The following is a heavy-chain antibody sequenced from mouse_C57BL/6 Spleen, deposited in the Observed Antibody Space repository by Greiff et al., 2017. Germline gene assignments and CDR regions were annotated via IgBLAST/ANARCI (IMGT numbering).Heavy chain of an antibody. V-gene: IGHV1-82*01. D-gene: IGHD3-3*01. Sequence: QVQLKESGPELVKPGTSVKISCKASGYAFSSSWMNWVKQRPGKGLEWIGRIYPGDGDTNYNGKFKGKATLTADKSSSTAYMQLSSLTSEDSAVYFCARGGTDDYWGQGTTLTVSS. J-gene: IGHJ2*01. CDR1: GYAFSSSW. CDR2: IYPGDGDT. CDR3: ARGGTDDY.